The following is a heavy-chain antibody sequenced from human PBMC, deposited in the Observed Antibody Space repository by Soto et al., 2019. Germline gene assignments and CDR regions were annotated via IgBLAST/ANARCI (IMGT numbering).Heavy chain of an antibody. CDR2: IDNSGGIT. D-gene: IGHD5-18*01. CDR3: AKGGYNYGFLFDC. J-gene: IGHJ4*02. Sequence: EGQLLESGGGLVQPGGSGRLSCAASGFTFSTYAMSWVRQAPGKGLEWVSTIDNSGGITYYADSVKGRFTISRDNSKNTLYLQMNSLRAEDTAVYYCAKGGYNYGFLFDCWGQGTLVTVSS. CDR1: GFTFSTYA. V-gene: IGHV3-23*05.